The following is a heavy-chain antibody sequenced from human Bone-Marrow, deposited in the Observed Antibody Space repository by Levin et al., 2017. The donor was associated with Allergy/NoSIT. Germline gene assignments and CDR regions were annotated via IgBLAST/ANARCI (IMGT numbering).Heavy chain of an antibody. CDR3: ARSVVVRSSTSCYQY. CDR2: INPNSGGT. Sequence: GESLKISCKPSGYTFTDYYLHWVRQAPGQGLEWMGLINPNSGGTNYSQKFQGRVPMTRDTSISTAYMELSRLRSGGTGVCYCARSVVVRSSTSCYQYRGQGAQVTVSS. D-gene: IGHD2-2*01. CDR1: GYTFTDYY. J-gene: IGHJ4*02. V-gene: IGHV1-2*02.